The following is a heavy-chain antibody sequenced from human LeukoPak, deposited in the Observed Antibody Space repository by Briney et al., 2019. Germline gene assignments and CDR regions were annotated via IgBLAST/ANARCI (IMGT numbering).Heavy chain of an antibody. Sequence: GGSLRLSCAASGFTFTNCDMTWVRQPPGKGLEWVSSIGRSDVSTYYADSVKGRFTISRDNSKNTLYLEMNSLRAEDTALYYCATHYGGHFDYWGQGTLVTVSS. D-gene: IGHD4-23*01. CDR2: IGRSDVST. J-gene: IGHJ4*02. CDR1: GFTFTNCD. V-gene: IGHV3-23*01. CDR3: ATHYGGHFDY.